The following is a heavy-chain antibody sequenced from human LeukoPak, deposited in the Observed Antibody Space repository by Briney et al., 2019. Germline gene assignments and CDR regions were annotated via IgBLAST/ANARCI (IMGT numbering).Heavy chain of an antibody. D-gene: IGHD6-19*01. Sequence: PGGSLRLSCAASGFTFSSYAMSWVRQAPGKGLEWVSAISGSGGSTYYADSVKGRFTISRDNSKNTLYLQMNSLRAEDTAVYYCAKADRRYSSGHDAFDIWGQGTMVTVSS. CDR1: GFTFSSYA. V-gene: IGHV3-23*01. J-gene: IGHJ3*02. CDR3: AKADRRYSSGHDAFDI. CDR2: ISGSGGST.